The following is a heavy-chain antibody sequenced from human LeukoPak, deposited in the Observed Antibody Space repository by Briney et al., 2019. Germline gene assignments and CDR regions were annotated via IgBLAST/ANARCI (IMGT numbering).Heavy chain of an antibody. D-gene: IGHD3-10*01. J-gene: IGHJ6*02. CDR3: AKDLGYPYGSGSLPLVNYYYYYYGMDV. V-gene: IGHV3-30*18. CDR2: ISYDGSNK. Sequence: PGRSLRLSCAASGFTFRSYGMHWVRQAPGKGLEWVAVISYDGSNKYYADSVKGRFTISRDNSKNTLYLQMNSLRAEDTAVYYCAKDLGYPYGSGSLPLVNYYYYYYGMDVWGQGTTVTVSS. CDR1: GFTFRSYG.